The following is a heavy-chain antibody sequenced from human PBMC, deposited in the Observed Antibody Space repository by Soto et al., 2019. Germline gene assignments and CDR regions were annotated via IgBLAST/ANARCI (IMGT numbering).Heavy chain of an antibody. CDR2: ISYDGSNK. V-gene: IGHV3-30*18. Sequence: PGGSLRLSCAASGFTFSSYGMHWVRQAPGKGLEWVAVISYDGSNKYYADSVKGRFTISRDNSKNTLYLQMNSLRAEDMAVYYCAKDSSGALGYYYGMDVWGQGTTVTVSS. CDR3: AKDSSGALGYYYGMDV. J-gene: IGHJ6*02. CDR1: GFTFSSYG. D-gene: IGHD3-10*01.